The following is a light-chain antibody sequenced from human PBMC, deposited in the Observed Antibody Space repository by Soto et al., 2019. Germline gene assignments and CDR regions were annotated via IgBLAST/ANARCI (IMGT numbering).Light chain of an antibody. CDR2: EVT. Sequence: QSALTQPASVSGSPGQSITISCTGTNRDVGGYNYVSWYQQHPGKAPKHMMYEVTNRPSGISNRFSGSKSGNTASLTISGLQAEDEADYYCCSYTTSGTRVFGGGTKLTVL. CDR3: CSYTTSGTRV. V-gene: IGLV2-14*01. CDR1: NRDVGGYNY. J-gene: IGLJ3*02.